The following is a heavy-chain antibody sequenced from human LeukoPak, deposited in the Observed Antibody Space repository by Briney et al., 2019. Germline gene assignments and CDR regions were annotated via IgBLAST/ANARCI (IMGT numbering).Heavy chain of an antibody. D-gene: IGHD3-3*01. Sequence: PGGSLRLSCAASGFTVSSNYMSWVRQAPGKGLEWVAVISYDGSNKYYADSVKGRFTISRDNSKNTLYLQMNSLRAEDTAVYYCARETRDFWSGYLRGPFDYWGQGTLVTVSS. V-gene: IGHV3-30-3*01. CDR2: ISYDGSNK. CDR1: GFTVSSNY. CDR3: ARETRDFWSGYLRGPFDY. J-gene: IGHJ4*02.